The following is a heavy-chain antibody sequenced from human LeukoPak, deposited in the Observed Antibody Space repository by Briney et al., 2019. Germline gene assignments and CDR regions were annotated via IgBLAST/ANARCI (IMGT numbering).Heavy chain of an antibody. D-gene: IGHD6-19*01. Sequence: ASVKVSCKASGYTFTSYYMHWVRQAPGQGLEWMGWINPDSGGTNYAQKFQGRVTMTRDTSISTAYMELSRLRSDDTAVYYCARAGGRYSSGWQGQAFGYWGQGTLVTVSS. J-gene: IGHJ4*02. CDR3: ARAGGRYSSGWQGQAFGY. CDR1: GYTFTSYY. V-gene: IGHV1-2*02. CDR2: INPDSGGT.